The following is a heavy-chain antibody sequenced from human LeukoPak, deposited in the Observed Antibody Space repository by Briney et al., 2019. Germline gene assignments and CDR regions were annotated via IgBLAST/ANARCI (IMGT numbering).Heavy chain of an antibody. Sequence: SETLSLTCTVSGGSINSSSYYWGWIRQPPGKGLEWIGSIYYSGSTYYNPSLKSRVTISVDTSKNQFSLKLSSVTAADTAVYYCARRRGVVVPAARGGRSYYFDYWGQGTLVTVSS. D-gene: IGHD2-2*01. J-gene: IGHJ4*02. CDR1: GGSINSSSYY. CDR2: IYYSGST. V-gene: IGHV4-39*01. CDR3: ARRRGVVVPAARGGRSYYFDY.